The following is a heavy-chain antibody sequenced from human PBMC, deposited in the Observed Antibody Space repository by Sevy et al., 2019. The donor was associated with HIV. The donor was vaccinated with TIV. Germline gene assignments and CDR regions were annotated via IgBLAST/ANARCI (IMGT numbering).Heavy chain of an antibody. CDR2: IWYDGSNK. V-gene: IGHV3-33*01. J-gene: IGHJ4*02. CDR1: GFILSRYG. CDR3: ARESSSDWYLDY. Sequence: GGSLRLSCTASGFILSRYGMHWVRQAPGKGLEWVAGIWYDGSNKYYADSVKGRFTISRDNSKNTLTLQMNSLRAEDTAVYYCARESSSDWYLDYWRQGTLVTVSS. D-gene: IGHD2-2*01.